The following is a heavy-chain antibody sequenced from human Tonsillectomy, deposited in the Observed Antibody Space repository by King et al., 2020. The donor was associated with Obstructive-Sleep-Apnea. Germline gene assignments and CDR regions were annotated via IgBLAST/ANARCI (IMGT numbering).Heavy chain of an antibody. V-gene: IGHV3-30*04. CDR1: GFTFRNYA. J-gene: IGHJ4*02. CDR3: ARDREITYYYDSSGFAHFDY. CDR2: ISYDGNIK. D-gene: IGHD3-22*01. Sequence: VQLVESGGGVVQPGGSLRLSCAASGFTFRNYALHWVRQAPGKGLEWVAVISYDGNIKYYADSVRGRFTISRDNSKNTLCVQMNSLRAEDTAVYYCARDREITYYYDSSGFAHFDYWGQGTLVTVSS.